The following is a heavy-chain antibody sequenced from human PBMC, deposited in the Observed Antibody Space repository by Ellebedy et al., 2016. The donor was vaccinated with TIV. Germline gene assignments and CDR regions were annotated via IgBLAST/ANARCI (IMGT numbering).Heavy chain of an antibody. D-gene: IGHD2-15*01. J-gene: IGHJ4*02. CDR1: GFTFSSYA. CDR2: ISNSGSST. Sequence: GESLKISXAASGFTFSSYAMSWVRQAPGKGLEWVSGISNSGSSTHYADSVKGRFTISRDNSKNTLYLQMNSLRAEDTAVYYCTRGGPLSGRPDVYWGQGTLVTVSS. CDR3: TRGGPLSGRPDVY. V-gene: IGHV3-23*01.